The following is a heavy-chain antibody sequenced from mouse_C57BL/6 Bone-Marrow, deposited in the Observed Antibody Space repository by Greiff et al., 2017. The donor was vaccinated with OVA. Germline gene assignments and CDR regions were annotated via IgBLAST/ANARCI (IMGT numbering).Heavy chain of an antibody. Sequence: VQLQQSGPELVNPGASVKMSCKASGYTFTDYNMHWVKQSHGKSLEWIGYINPNNGGTSYNQKFKGKATLTVNKSSSTAYMELRSLTSEDSAVYYCARGWLLPYFDYWGQGTTLTVSS. CDR1: GYTFTDYN. CDR2: INPNNGGT. D-gene: IGHD2-3*01. CDR3: ARGWLLPYFDY. V-gene: IGHV1-22*01. J-gene: IGHJ2*01.